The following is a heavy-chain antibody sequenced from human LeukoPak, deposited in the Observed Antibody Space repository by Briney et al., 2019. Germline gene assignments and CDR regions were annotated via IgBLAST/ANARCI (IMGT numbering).Heavy chain of an antibody. CDR3: ARAEIVPAAVDY. V-gene: IGHV1-8*01. CDR2: MNPKSGNT. D-gene: IGHD2-2*01. CDR1: GYTFINHD. Sequence: EASVKVSCKASGYTFINHDINWVRQATGQGLEWMGWMNPKSGNTGYSQKFQGRVTMTRNTSISTAYMELSSLRSEDTAVYFCARAEIVPAAVDYWGQGTLVTVSS. J-gene: IGHJ4*02.